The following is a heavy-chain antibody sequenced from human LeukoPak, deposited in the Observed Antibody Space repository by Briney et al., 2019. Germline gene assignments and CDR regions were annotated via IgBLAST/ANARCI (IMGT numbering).Heavy chain of an antibody. J-gene: IGHJ4*02. D-gene: IGHD3-10*01. CDR2: ISSSGATK. Sequence: GRSLRLSCAASGFTFSSYEMNWVRQAPGNGLEWISYISSSGATKYYTDSVKGRFTISRDNAKNSLYLQMNSLKAEDTAVYYCAKGYYGSGSYGWFDYWGQGTLVTVSS. CDR1: GFTFSSYE. V-gene: IGHV3-48*03. CDR3: AKGYYGSGSYGWFDY.